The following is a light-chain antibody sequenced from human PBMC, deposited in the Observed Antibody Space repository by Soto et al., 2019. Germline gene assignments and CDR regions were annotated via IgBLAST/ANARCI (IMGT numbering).Light chain of an antibody. CDR2: GAS. J-gene: IGKJ4*01. V-gene: IGKV3-20*01. CDR1: QSVSSSY. Sequence: VVRLYLGARRLTEGERASLSCWVSQSVSSSYLAWYPQKPGQAPRLLIYGASSRATGIPDRFSGRGSGTDFTLTVSRLGPGDRAVYYREQDGSAPLSFGAGTKVDIK. CDR3: EQDGSAPLS.